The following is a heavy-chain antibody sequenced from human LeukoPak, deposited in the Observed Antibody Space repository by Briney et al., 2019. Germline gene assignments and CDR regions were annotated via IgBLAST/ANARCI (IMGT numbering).Heavy chain of an antibody. V-gene: IGHV4-34*01. D-gene: IGHD1-26*01. CDR3: ARRSGRY. J-gene: IGHJ4*02. CDR2: INHSGST. CDR1: GGSFSGYY. Sequence: SETPSLTCAVYGGSFSGYYWSWIRQPPGKGLEWIGEINHSGSTNYNPSLKSRVTISVDTSKNQFSLKLSSVTAADTAVYYCARRSGRYWGQGTLVTVSS.